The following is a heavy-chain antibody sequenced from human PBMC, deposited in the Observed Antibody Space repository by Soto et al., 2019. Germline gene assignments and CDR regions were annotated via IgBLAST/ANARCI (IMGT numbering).Heavy chain of an antibody. J-gene: IGHJ4*02. CDR1: GFTFINAG. CDR3: TTGAWYSKDY. V-gene: IGHV3-15*07. CDR2: IKSKTDGGTT. Sequence: EVQLVESGGGLVKPGGSLRLSCAASGFTFINAGMNWVGQAPGKGLEGVGRIKSKTDGGTTKYAAPVKGRFTISRDDSKNTLYLQMNSLKTEDTAVYYCTTGAWYSKDYWGQGTLVTVSS. D-gene: IGHD6-13*01.